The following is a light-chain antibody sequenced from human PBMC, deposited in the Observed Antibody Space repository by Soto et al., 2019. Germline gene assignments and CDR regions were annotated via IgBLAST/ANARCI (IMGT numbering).Light chain of an antibody. V-gene: IGKV3-20*01. CDR3: QQYADLPYT. Sequence: EIVLTQSPGTLSLSPGERATLSCMASQTLTTRFLAWYQQKPGQAPRLLIYGASSRATGIPDRFSGSGSGTDYTLTISRLEPEDFAVYSCQQYADLPYTCGQGTTLEIK. CDR2: GAS. J-gene: IGKJ2*01. CDR1: QTLTTRF.